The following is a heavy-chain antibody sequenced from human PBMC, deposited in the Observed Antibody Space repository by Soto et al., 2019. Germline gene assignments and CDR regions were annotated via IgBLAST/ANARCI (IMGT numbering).Heavy chain of an antibody. J-gene: IGHJ5*02. CDR3: AREVLRFLECSPLQWFDN. D-gene: IGHD3-3*01. V-gene: IGHV4-61*01. CDR2: IYHSGST. CDR1: GGSVSSGSYY. Sequence: LSLTCTVSGGSVSSGSYYWSWIRQPPGKGLEWIGEIYHSGSTNYNPSLKSRVTISVDKSKNQFSLKLSSVTAADTAVYYCAREVLRFLECSPLQWFDNWGQGTMVTVSP.